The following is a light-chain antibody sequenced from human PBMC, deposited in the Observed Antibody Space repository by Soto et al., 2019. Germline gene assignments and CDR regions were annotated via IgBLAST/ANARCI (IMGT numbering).Light chain of an antibody. Sequence: DIQMTQSPSTLSASVGDRVTITCRASQSISSWLAWYQQKPGKAPKLLIYDASSLESGVPSRFSGSGSGTEFILTISSLQPDDFATYYCQQYNSYSITFGPGTKVDIK. J-gene: IGKJ3*01. CDR1: QSISSW. CDR2: DAS. V-gene: IGKV1-5*01. CDR3: QQYNSYSIT.